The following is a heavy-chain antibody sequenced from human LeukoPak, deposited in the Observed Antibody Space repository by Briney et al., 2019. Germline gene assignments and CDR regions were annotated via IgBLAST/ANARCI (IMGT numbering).Heavy chain of an antibody. J-gene: IGHJ3*02. CDR1: GYTFTRYY. Sequence: ASVKVSCKSSGYTFTRYYIHWMRQAPGQGLEWMGIINPSGGNTNYTQKFQGRVTLTRDTSTSTVYMELSSLRSEDTAVYYCARDWNWGSSDALDIWGQGTMVTVSS. V-gene: IGHV1-46*01. D-gene: IGHD7-27*01. CDR2: INPSGGNT. CDR3: ARDWNWGSSDALDI.